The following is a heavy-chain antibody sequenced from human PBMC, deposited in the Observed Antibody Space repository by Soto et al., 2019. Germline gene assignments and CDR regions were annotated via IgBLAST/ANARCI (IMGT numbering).Heavy chain of an antibody. Sequence: EVQLVESGGGLVQPGGSLRLSCAASGSTVSSNYMSWVRQAPGKGLEWVSVIYSGGSTYYADSVKGRFTISRDNSKNTLYLQMNSLRAEDTAVYYCARLSIAANYYYYYYMDVWGKGTTVTVSS. J-gene: IGHJ6*03. CDR3: ARLSIAANYYYYYYMDV. D-gene: IGHD6-6*01. CDR2: IYSGGST. V-gene: IGHV3-66*04. CDR1: GSTVSSNY.